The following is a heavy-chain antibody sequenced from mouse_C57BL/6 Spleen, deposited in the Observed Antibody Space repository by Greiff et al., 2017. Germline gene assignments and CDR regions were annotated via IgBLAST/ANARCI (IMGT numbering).Heavy chain of an antibody. J-gene: IGHJ4*01. V-gene: IGHV1-9*01. CDR2: ILPGNGST. Sequence: VQLQESGAELMKPGASVKLSCKASGYTFTGYWIEWVKQRPGHGLEWIGEILPGNGSTNYNEKFKGKATFTADTSSNTAYMQLSSLTTEDSAIYYCARIPWLLYYAMDYWGQGTSVTVSS. D-gene: IGHD2-3*01. CDR3: ARIPWLLYYAMDY. CDR1: GYTFTGYW.